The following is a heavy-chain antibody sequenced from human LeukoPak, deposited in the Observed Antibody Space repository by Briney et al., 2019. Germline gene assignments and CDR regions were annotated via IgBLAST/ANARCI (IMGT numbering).Heavy chain of an antibody. V-gene: IGHV1-24*01. CDR2: FDPEDGET. Sequence: ASVKVSCKVSGYTLTELSMHWVRQAPGKGLERMGGFDPEDGETIYAQKFQGRVTMTEDTSTDTAYMELSSLRSEDTAVYYCAVGYCTNGVCYTIGYWGQGTLVTVSS. CDR3: AVGYCTNGVCYTIGY. D-gene: IGHD2-8*01. CDR1: GYTLTELS. J-gene: IGHJ4*02.